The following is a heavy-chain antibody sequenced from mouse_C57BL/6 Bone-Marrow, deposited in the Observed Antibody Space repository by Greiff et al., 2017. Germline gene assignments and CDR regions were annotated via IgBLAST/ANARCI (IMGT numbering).Heavy chain of an antibody. CDR1: GYTFTDYY. V-gene: IGHV1-26*01. CDR3: ARGRAY. J-gene: IGHJ3*01. CDR2: INPNNGGT. Sequence: EVKLQQSGPELVKPGASVKISCKASGYTFTDYYMNWVKQSHGKSLEWIGDINPNNGGTSYNQKFKGKATLTVDKSSSTAYMELRSLTSEDSAVYYCARGRAYWGQGTLVTVSA.